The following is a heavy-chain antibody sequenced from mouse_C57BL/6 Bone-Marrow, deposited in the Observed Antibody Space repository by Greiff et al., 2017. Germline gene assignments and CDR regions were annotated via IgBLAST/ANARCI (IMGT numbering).Heavy chain of an antibody. J-gene: IGHJ2*01. CDR1: GYTFTSYW. D-gene: IGHD1-1*01. Sequence: QVQLQQPGAELVRPGTSVKLSCKASGYTFTSYWMHWVKQRPGQGLEWIGVIDPSDSYTNYNQKFKGKATLTVDTSSSTAYMQLSSLTSEDSAVYYCARRDYYGLDYWGQGTTLTVSS. V-gene: IGHV1-59*01. CDR3: ARRDYYGLDY. CDR2: IDPSDSYT.